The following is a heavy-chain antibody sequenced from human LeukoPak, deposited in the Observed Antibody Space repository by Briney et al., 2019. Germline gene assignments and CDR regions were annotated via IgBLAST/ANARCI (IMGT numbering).Heavy chain of an antibody. CDR3: ARDGPSGGSLPDY. Sequence: SVKVSCKASGGTFSSYAISWVRLAPGQGLEWMGGIIPIFGTANYAQKFQGRVTITADESTSTAYMELSSLRSEDTAVYYCARDGPSGGSLPDYWGQGTLVTVSS. D-gene: IGHD2-15*01. V-gene: IGHV1-69*13. CDR2: IIPIFGTA. J-gene: IGHJ4*02. CDR1: GGTFSSYA.